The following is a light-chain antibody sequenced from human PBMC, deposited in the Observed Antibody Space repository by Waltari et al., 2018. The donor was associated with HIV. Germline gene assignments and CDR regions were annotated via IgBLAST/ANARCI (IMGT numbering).Light chain of an antibody. CDR3: QQYSTWPRT. CDR1: EDIGEK. J-gene: IGKJ1*01. Sequence: MTQSPATLSVSPGETVTFFCGASEDIGEKLAWYPQKRGRAPRLLVSGASSRATGVPSRFSGRGSGTDFTLTITGLQSNDSAIYFCQQYSTWPRTFGQGTLV. V-gene: IGKV3-15*01. CDR2: GAS.